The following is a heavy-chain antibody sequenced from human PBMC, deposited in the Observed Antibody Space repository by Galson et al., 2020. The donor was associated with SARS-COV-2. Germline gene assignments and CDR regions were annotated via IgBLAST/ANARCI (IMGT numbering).Heavy chain of an antibody. CDR3: ARARQGVTCVDW. CDR1: GFTFSSYA. CDR2: ITGSGGTT. V-gene: IGHV3-23*01. D-gene: IGHD2-21*02. J-gene: IGHJ4*02. Sequence: TGGSLRLSCAASGFTFSSYAMTWVRQAPGKGLEWVSVITGSGGTTYYAGSLKGRFTISRDNSKNTLYLQLNSLRAEDTAVYYCARARQGVTCVDWWGQGTLVTVSS.